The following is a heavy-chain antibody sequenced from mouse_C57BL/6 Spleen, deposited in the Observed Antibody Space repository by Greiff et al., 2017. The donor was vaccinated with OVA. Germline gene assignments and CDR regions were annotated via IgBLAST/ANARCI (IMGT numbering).Heavy chain of an antibody. CDR2: ISSGGSYT. CDR3: ARQGTGTNFDY. Sequence: DVMLVESGGDLVKPGGSLKLSCAASGFTFSSYGMSWVRQTPDKRLEWVATISSGGSYTYSPDSVKGRFTISRDNAKNTLYLQMSSLKSEDTAMYYCARQGTGTNFDYWGQGTTLTVSS. CDR1: GFTFSSYG. D-gene: IGHD4-1*01. J-gene: IGHJ2*01. V-gene: IGHV5-6*02.